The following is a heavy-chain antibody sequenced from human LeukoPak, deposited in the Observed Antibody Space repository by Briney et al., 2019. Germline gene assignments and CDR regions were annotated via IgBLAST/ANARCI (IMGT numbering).Heavy chain of an antibody. Sequence: GGSLRLSCAASGFTFDDYAMHWVRQAPGKGLEWVSGISWNSGSIGYADSVKGRFTISRDNAKNSLYLQMNSLRAEDTALYYCAKDTIRITMVRGVIIPTGGFDPWGQGTLVTVSS. J-gene: IGHJ5*02. CDR3: AKDTIRITMVRGVIIPTGGFDP. V-gene: IGHV3-9*01. D-gene: IGHD3-10*01. CDR1: GFTFDDYA. CDR2: ISWNSGSI.